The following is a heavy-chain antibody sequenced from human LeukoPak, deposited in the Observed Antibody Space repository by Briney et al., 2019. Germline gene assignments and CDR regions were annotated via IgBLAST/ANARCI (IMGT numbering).Heavy chain of an antibody. CDR1: GFTFSSYA. CDR3: AYSSSSRFDY. CDR2: ISGSGGST. J-gene: IGHJ4*02. Sequence: GGSLRLSCAASGFTFSSYAMSWVRQAPGKGLEWVSAISGSGGSTYYADSVKGRFTISRDNTKNTLYLQMNSRRAEDTAVYYCAYSSSSRFDYWGQGALVTVSS. D-gene: IGHD6-6*01. V-gene: IGHV3-23*01.